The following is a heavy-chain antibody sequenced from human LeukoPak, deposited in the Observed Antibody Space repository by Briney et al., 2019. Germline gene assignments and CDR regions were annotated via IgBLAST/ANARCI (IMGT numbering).Heavy chain of an antibody. Sequence: KASETLSLTCTVSGGSISSYYWSWIRQPPGKGLEWIGYIYYSGSTNYNPSLKSRVTISVDTSKNQFSLKLSSVTAADTAVYYCARVTYYDSSGYYYDYWGQGTLVTVSS. V-gene: IGHV4-59*12. J-gene: IGHJ4*02. CDR1: GGSISSYY. CDR3: ARVTYYDSSGYYYDY. D-gene: IGHD3-22*01. CDR2: IYYSGST.